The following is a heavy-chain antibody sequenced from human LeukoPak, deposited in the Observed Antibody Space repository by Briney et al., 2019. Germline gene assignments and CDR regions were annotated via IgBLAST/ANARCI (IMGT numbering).Heavy chain of an antibody. D-gene: IGHD3-10*01. CDR1: GGSISSYY. J-gene: IGHJ4*02. CDR3: ARIGDGSGSYYGESDY. Sequence: PSETLSLTCTVSGGSISSYYWSWIRQPPGKGLEWIGYIYYSGSTNYNPSLKSRVTISVDTSKNQFSLKLSSVTAADTAVYYCARIGDGSGSYYGESDYWGQGTLVTVSS. V-gene: IGHV4-59*01. CDR2: IYYSGST.